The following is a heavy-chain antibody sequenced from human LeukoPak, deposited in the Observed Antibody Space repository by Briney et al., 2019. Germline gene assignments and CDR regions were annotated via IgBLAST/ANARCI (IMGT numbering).Heavy chain of an antibody. V-gene: IGHV3-23*01. J-gene: IGHJ3*02. CDR1: GFTFSSYA. D-gene: IGHD7-27*01. CDR3: ARDSNWGGAFDI. Sequence: GGSLRLSCAASGFTFSSYAMSWVRQAPGKGLEWVSAISGSGGSTYYADSVKGRFTISRDNSKNTLYLQMNSLRAEDTAVYYCARDSNWGGAFDIWGQGTMVTVSS. CDR2: ISGSGGST.